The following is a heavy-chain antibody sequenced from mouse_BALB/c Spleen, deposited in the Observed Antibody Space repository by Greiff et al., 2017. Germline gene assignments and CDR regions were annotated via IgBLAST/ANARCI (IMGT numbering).Heavy chain of an antibody. V-gene: IGHV3-6*02. CDR2: ISYDGSN. Sequence: ESGPGLVKPSQSLSLTCSVTGYSITSGYYWNWIRQFPGNKLEWMGYISYDGSNNYNPSLKNRISITRDTSKNQFFLKLNSVTTEDTATYYCARDYYGSSYDMDYWGQGTSVTVSS. CDR1: GYSITSGYY. D-gene: IGHD1-1*01. J-gene: IGHJ4*01. CDR3: ARDYYGSSYDMDY.